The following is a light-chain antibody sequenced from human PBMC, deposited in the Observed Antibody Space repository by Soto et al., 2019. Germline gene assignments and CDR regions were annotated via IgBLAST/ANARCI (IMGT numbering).Light chain of an antibody. CDR2: GAS. Sequence: EIVMTQSPATLSVSPGESATLSSRASQSVGNNLAWYQHKAGQAPRLLIYGASTRATGVPARFSGTESGTDFTLTISGLQSEDFATYYCQQANSFPISFGQGTRLEIK. V-gene: IGKV3-15*01. CDR1: QSVGNN. J-gene: IGKJ5*01. CDR3: QQANSFPIS.